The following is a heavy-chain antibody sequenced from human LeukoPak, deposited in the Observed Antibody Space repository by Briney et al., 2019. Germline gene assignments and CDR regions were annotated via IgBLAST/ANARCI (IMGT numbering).Heavy chain of an antibody. Sequence: SKTLSLTCTVSGGSISSYYWSWIRQPPGKGLEWIGYIYYSGSTNYNPSLKSRVTISVDTSKNQFSLKLSSVTAADTAVYYCARVGYSSSWYPHYFDYWGQGTLVTVSS. J-gene: IGHJ4*02. D-gene: IGHD6-13*01. CDR1: GGSISSYY. CDR3: ARVGYSSSWYPHYFDY. CDR2: IYYSGST. V-gene: IGHV4-59*01.